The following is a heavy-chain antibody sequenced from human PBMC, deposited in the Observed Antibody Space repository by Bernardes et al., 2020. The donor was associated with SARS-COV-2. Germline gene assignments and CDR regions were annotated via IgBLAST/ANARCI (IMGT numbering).Heavy chain of an antibody. CDR2: INHSGRT. Sequence: SETLSLTCAVYGGSFSGYYCSWIRQPPGKGLEWIVEINHSGRTTYNQSPKSRVTISVETSKNQFSLKLSSVTAADTAVYYCARTYCSGGSCPTWGQGTLVTVSS. J-gene: IGHJ5*02. CDR1: GGSFSGYY. CDR3: ARTYCSGGSCPT. V-gene: IGHV4-34*01. D-gene: IGHD2-15*01.